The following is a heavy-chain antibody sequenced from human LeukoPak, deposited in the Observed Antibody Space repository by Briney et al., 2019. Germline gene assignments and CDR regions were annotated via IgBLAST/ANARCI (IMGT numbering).Heavy chain of an antibody. V-gene: IGHV3-48*03. CDR2: ISSSGSTI. CDR3: ASQPVYYYMDV. Sequence: GGSLILSCAASGFTFSSYEMNWVRQAPGKGLEWVSYISSSGSTIYYADPVKGRFTISRDNAKDSLYLQMNSLRAEDTAVYYSASQPVYYYMDVWGKGTTVTVSS. J-gene: IGHJ6*03. CDR1: GFTFSSYE.